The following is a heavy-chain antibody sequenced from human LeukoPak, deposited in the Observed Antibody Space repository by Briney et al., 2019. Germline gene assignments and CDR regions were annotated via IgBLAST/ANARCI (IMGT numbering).Heavy chain of an antibody. CDR2: IYYSGST. D-gene: IGHD3-10*01. J-gene: IGHJ4*02. CDR3: ARDRGGLLWFGEPGDFDY. CDR1: GGSISSSSYY. Sequence: SETLSLTCTVSGGSISSSSYYWGWIRQPPGKGLEWIGSIYYSGSTYYNPSLKSRVTISVDTSKNQFSLKLSSVTAADTAVYYCARDRGGLLWFGEPGDFDYWGQGTLVTVSS. V-gene: IGHV4-39*07.